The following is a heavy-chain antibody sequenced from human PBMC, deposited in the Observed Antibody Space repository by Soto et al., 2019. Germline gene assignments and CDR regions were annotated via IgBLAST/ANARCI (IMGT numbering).Heavy chain of an antibody. V-gene: IGHV4-59*01. J-gene: IGHJ4*02. CDR3: ARALNSNIVVVPAAVFDY. CDR2: IYDSGYT. Sequence: PSETLSLTCTVSGGSINRYYWSWIRQPPGKGLEWIGYIYDSGYTKYNPSLKSRVTISVDTSKNQFSLKLSSVTSADTAVYYCARALNSNIVVVPAAVFDYWGQGTLVTVSS. D-gene: IGHD2-2*01. CDR1: GGSINRYY.